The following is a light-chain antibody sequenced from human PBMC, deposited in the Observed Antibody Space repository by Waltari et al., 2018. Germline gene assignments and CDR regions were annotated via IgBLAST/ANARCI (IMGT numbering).Light chain of an antibody. CDR2: KAS. V-gene: IGKV1-16*01. Sequence: DIQMTQSPSSLSASVGDRVTITCQASQDISNNVAWYQQKPGKVSKRLIYKASTLHSGVPSRFSGSGSGTHFALTISSLQPDDFATYFCQHGYGAPPTFGGGTKVEI. CDR3: QHGYGAPPT. J-gene: IGKJ4*01. CDR1: QDISNN.